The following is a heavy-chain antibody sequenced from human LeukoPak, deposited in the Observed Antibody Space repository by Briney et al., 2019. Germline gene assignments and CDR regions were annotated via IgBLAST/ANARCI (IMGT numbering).Heavy chain of an antibody. CDR1: GFSFSSNS. J-gene: IGHJ5*02. D-gene: IGHD3-16*01. Sequence: GGSLRLSCAASGFSFSSNSMRWVRQAPGKGLEWVSAISGSGGRTFYADSVKGRFTISRDNSKNMVYLEMNSLRVEDTAVYYCGKDSFVGVSWFDPRGEGTLVTVSS. V-gene: IGHV3-23*01. CDR2: ISGSGGRT. CDR3: GKDSFVGVSWFDP.